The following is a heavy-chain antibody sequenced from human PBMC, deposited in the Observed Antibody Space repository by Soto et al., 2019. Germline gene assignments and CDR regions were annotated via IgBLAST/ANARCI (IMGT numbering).Heavy chain of an antibody. CDR3: ARALSEYYYYYMDV. Sequence: GSLRLSCAASGFTFSSYWMSWVRQAPGKGLEWVANIKQDGSEKYYVDSVKGRFTISRDNAKNSLYLQMNSLRAEDTAVYYCARALSEYYYYYMDVWGKGTTVTVSS. D-gene: IGHD3-16*02. J-gene: IGHJ6*03. V-gene: IGHV3-7*01. CDR1: GFTFSSYW. CDR2: IKQDGSEK.